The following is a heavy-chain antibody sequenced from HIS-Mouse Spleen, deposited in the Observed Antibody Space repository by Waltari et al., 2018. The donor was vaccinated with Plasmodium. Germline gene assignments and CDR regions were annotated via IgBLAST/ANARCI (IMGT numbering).Heavy chain of an antibody. V-gene: IGHV4-34*01. CDR3: ARGQLGIDAFDI. J-gene: IGHJ3*02. Sequence: QPPGKGLEWIGEINHSGSTNYNPSLKSRVTISVDTSKNQFSLKLSSVTAADTAVYYCARGQLGIDAFDIWGQGTMVTVSS. CDR2: INHSGST. D-gene: IGHD7-27*01.